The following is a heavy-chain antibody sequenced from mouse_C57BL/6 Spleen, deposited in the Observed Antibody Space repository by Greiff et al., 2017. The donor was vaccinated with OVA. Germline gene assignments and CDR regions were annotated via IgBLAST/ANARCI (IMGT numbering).Heavy chain of an antibody. V-gene: IGHV1-64*01. J-gene: IGHJ1*03. CDR3: ARSEGYFDV. CDR2: IHPNSGST. Sequence: QVQLQQPGAELVKPRASVKVSCKASGYTFTSYWMHWVKQRPGQGLEWIGMIHPNSGSTNYNEKFKSKATLTVDKSSSTAYMQLSSLTSEDSAVYYCARSEGYFDVWGTGTTVTVSS. CDR1: GYTFTSYW.